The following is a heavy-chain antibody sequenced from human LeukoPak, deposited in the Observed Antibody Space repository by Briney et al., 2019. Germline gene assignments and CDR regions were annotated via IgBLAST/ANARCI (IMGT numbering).Heavy chain of an antibody. Sequence: PGGSLRLSCAASGFTFSSYGMHWVRQAPGKGLEWVAVILSDGSKEFYTDSVKGRFTISRDNSKNTLYLQMNSLRAEDTAVYYCARESFQQYRGYFDYWGQGTLVTVSS. J-gene: IGHJ4*02. CDR1: GFTFSSYG. CDR3: ARESFQQYRGYFDY. V-gene: IGHV3-30*19. D-gene: IGHD3-16*02. CDR2: ILSDGSKE.